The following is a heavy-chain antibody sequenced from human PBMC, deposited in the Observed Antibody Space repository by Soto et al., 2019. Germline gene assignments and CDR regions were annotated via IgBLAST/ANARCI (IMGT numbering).Heavy chain of an antibody. CDR1: GFTFSSYS. V-gene: IGHV3-48*02. J-gene: IGHJ4*02. Sequence: EVQLVESGGGLVQPGGSLRLSCAASGFTFSSYSMNWVRQAPGKGLEWVSYISSSSSTINYADSVKGRFTISRHNAKNSLYLQMHSLRDEDTAGYYCARGVGIFDYWGQGTLVTVSS. CDR2: ISSSSSTI. D-gene: IGHD1-26*01. CDR3: ARGVGIFDY.